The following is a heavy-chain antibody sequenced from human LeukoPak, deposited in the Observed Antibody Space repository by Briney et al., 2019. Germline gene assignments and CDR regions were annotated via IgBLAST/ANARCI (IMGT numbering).Heavy chain of an antibody. V-gene: IGHV3-64D*06. CDR2: ISSTGCTS. CDR3: TDSSSSNYGMDI. Sequence: GGSLTLSCSACGFSFSNYAMHWVGQAPGKGMEYVLSISSTGCTSYYAASVKGRFTISRNNSNSTLYLQMTSLSPDDTAVYYCTDSSSSNYGMDIWGQGTTVTVSS. CDR1: GFSFSNYA. D-gene: IGHD6-6*01. J-gene: IGHJ6*02.